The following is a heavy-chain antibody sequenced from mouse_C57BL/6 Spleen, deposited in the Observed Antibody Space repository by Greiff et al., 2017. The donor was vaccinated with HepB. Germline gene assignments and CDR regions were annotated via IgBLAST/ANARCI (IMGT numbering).Heavy chain of an antibody. J-gene: IGHJ1*03. D-gene: IGHD2-4*01. CDR2: ISGGGGNT. V-gene: IGHV5-9*01. Sequence: EVQRVESGGGLVKPGGSLKLSCAASGFTFSSYTMSWVRQTPEKRLEWVATISGGGGNTYYPDSVKGRFTISRDNAKNTLYLQMSSLRSEDTALYYCARHDDSYWYFDVWGTGTTVTVSS. CDR3: ARHDDSYWYFDV. CDR1: GFTFSSYT.